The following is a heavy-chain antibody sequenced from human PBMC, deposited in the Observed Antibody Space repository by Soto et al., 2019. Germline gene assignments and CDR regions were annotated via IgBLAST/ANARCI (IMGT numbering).Heavy chain of an antibody. V-gene: IGHV3-30*18. CDR3: AKLAITILEGAFDS. J-gene: IGHJ4*02. D-gene: IGHD3-10*01. CDR2: ISYDGSNK. CDR1: GFTFSSYG. Sequence: GGSLRLSCAASGFTFSSYGMHWVRQAPGKGLEWVAVISYDGSNKYYADSVKGRFTISRDNSKNTLYLQMNSLRAEDTAVYYCAKLAITILEGAFDSWGQGTLVTVS.